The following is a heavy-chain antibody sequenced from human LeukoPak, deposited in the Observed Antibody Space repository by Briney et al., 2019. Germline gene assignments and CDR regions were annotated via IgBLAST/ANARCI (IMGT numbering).Heavy chain of an antibody. CDR3: ARAPPYYYDSSGYYPDY. D-gene: IGHD3-22*01. Sequence: PGGSLRLSCAASGFTFSSYGMHWVRQAPGKGLEWVAVISYDGSNKYYADSVKGRFTISGDNSKNSLYLQMNSLRAEDTAVYYCARAPPYYYDSSGYYPDYWGQGTLVTVSS. CDR1: GFTFSSYG. V-gene: IGHV3-30*03. J-gene: IGHJ4*02. CDR2: ISYDGSNK.